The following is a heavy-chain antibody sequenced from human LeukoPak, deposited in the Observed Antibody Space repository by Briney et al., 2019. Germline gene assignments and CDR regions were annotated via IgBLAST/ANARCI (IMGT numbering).Heavy chain of an antibody. Sequence: GGSLRLSCAASGFTFSTYWMSWVRQAPGKGLEWVANIKQDGSEKYYVDSVKGRFTISRDNAKNSLYLQMNSLRAEDTAVYYCAKGGSGIAAAGPKNYFDYWGQGTLVTVSS. CDR1: GFTFSTYW. CDR3: AKGGSGIAAAGPKNYFDY. J-gene: IGHJ4*02. V-gene: IGHV3-7*03. CDR2: IKQDGSEK. D-gene: IGHD6-13*01.